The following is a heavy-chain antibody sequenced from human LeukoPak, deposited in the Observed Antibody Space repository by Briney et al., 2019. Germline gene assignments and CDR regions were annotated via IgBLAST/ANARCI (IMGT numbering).Heavy chain of an antibody. CDR1: GVSISSDY. V-gene: IGHV4-59*01. D-gene: IGHD1-26*01. Sequence: SETLSLTCTVSGVSISSDYWSWIRQPPGKGLEWLGYIYFSGSTNYNPSLESRVSMSLDTSKTQFSLKLRSVTAADTAVYYCARYVRNRGTFYLDYWGQGTLVTVSS. CDR3: ARYVRNRGTFYLDY. J-gene: IGHJ4*02. CDR2: IYFSGST.